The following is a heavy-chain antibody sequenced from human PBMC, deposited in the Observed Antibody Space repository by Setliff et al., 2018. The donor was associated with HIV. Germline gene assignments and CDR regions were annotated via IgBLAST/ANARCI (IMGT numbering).Heavy chain of an antibody. D-gene: IGHD6-13*01. CDR2: IRNDGSDK. J-gene: IGHJ4*02. CDR3: AKDHATSSWFTALLDY. Sequence: GGSLRLSCAASGFTFSSYGVHWVRQAPGKGLEWVAFIRNDGSDKHYVDSVKGRFTISRDNSKNTLYLQMNSLRAEDTAVYYCAKDHATSSWFTALLDYWGQGALVTVS. CDR1: GFTFSSYG. V-gene: IGHV3-30*02.